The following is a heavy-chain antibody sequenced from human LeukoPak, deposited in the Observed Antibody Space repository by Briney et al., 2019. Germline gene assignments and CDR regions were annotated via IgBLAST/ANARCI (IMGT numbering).Heavy chain of an antibody. V-gene: IGHV1-69*13. CDR1: GGTFSSYA. CDR3: AGVYDYHYYMDV. J-gene: IGHJ6*03. CDR2: IIPIFGTA. D-gene: IGHD3-16*01. Sequence: SVKVSCKASGGTFSSYAISWVRQALGQGLEWMGGIIPIFGTANYAQKFQGRVTITADESTSTAYMELSSLRSEDTAVYYCAGVYDYHYYMDVWGKGTTVTVSS.